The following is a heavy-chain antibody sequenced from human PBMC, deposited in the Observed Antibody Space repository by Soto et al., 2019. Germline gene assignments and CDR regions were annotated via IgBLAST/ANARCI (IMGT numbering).Heavy chain of an antibody. CDR3: ASAEASTYYDFWSGYRNYYYGMDV. J-gene: IGHJ6*02. D-gene: IGHD3-3*01. Sequence: SVKVSCKASGFTFTSSAVQWVRQARGQRLEWIGWIVVGSGNTNYAQKFQERVTITRDMSTSTAYMELSSLRSEDTAVYYCASAEASTYYDFWSGYRNYYYGMDVWGQGTTVTVPS. CDR1: GFTFTSSA. V-gene: IGHV1-58*01. CDR2: IVVGSGNT.